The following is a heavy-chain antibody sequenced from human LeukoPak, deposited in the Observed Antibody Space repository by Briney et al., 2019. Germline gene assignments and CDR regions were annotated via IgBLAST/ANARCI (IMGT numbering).Heavy chain of an antibody. CDR1: GGSFSGYY. CDR3: ARGGKGKYYGSGRYFDY. J-gene: IGHJ4*02. CDR2: INHSGST. Sequence: KPSETLSLTCAVYGGSFSGYYWSWIRQPPGKGLEWIGEINHSGSTNYNPSLKSRVTISVDTSKNQFSLKLSSVTAADTAVYYCARGGKGKYYGSGRYFDYWGQGTLVTVSS. V-gene: IGHV4-34*01. D-gene: IGHD3-10*01.